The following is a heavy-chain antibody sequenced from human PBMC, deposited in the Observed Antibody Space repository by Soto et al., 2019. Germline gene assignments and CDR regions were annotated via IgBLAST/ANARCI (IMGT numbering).Heavy chain of an antibody. CDR3: ARGDVLRYFDWLTTRSNYYYYGMDV. Sequence: GGSLRLSCAASGFTFSSYAMHWVRQAPGKGLEWVAVISYDGSNKYYADSVKGRFTISRDNSKNTLYLQMNSLRAEDTAVYYCARGDVLRYFDWLTTRSNYYYYGMDVWGQGTTVTVSS. V-gene: IGHV3-30-3*01. CDR1: GFTFSSYA. J-gene: IGHJ6*02. D-gene: IGHD3-9*01. CDR2: ISYDGSNK.